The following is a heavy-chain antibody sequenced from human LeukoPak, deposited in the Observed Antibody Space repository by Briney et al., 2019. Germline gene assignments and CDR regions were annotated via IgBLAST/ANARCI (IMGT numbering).Heavy chain of an antibody. CDR3: ARDRDYYDYVWGSYRYTGPSDY. J-gene: IGHJ4*02. CDR1: GFTFSSYS. CDR2: ISSSSSYI. Sequence: GGSLRLSCAASGFTFSSYSMNWVRQAPGKGLEWVSSISSSSSYIYYADSVKGRFTISRDNAKNSLYLQMNSLRAEDTAVYYCARDRDYYDYVWGSYRYTGPSDYWGQGTLVTVSS. V-gene: IGHV3-21*01. D-gene: IGHD3-16*02.